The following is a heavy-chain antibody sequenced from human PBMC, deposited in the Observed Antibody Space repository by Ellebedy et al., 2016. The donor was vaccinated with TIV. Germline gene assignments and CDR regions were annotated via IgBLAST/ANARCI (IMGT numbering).Heavy chain of an antibody. Sequence: GESLKISCSASGFTFNKCIMHWVRQAPGKGLESVSAISSSGDSTYYADSVKGRFTVSRENSENTLYLQMSRLRAEDTATYYCVKDRFFGSLYDSWGQGTLVIVSS. D-gene: IGHD6-13*01. CDR1: GFTFNKCI. V-gene: IGHV3-64D*09. CDR2: ISSSGDST. CDR3: VKDRFFGSLYDS. J-gene: IGHJ4*02.